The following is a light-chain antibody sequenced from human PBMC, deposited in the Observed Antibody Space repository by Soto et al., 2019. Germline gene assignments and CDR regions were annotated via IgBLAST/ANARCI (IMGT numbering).Light chain of an antibody. CDR3: CSYAGSSTFA. V-gene: IGLV2-23*03. Sequence: QSALTQPASVSGSPGQSITLSCIGTSSDVGSYNLVSWYQQHPGKAPKLMIYEGNKRPSGVSNRFSGSKSGNTASLTISGLQTEDEADYYCCSYAGSSTFAFGGGTKVTVL. J-gene: IGLJ3*02. CDR2: EGN. CDR1: SSDVGSYNL.